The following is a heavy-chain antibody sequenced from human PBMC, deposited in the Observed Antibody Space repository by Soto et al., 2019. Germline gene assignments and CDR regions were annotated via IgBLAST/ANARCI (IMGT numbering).Heavy chain of an antibody. V-gene: IGHV3-23*01. CDR2: ITRGGEDT. Sequence: QLLESGGGLVQPGGSLRISCAASGFTFRSYVMSWVRQAPGKGLEWVSTITRGGEDTDYADSVKGRFTISRDNSKNTLYLQMSSLRAEDTAVYYCGPEMYDYVWGSYRWWGQGTLVTVSS. CDR3: GPEMYDYVWGSYRW. CDR1: GFTFRSYV. D-gene: IGHD3-16*02. J-gene: IGHJ4*02.